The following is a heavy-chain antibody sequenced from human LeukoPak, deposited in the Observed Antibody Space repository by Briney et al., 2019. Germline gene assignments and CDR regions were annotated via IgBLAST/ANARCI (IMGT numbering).Heavy chain of an antibody. CDR1: GHIFTTHY. J-gene: IGHJ4*02. D-gene: IGHD5-24*01. V-gene: IGHV1-3*04. CDR3: AMSVEMAAIPSFDY. Sequence: ASVKVSCKTSGHIFTTHYIHWMRQAPGQRLEWLGRVNTDNTKSEYSQKFQGRVIITRDTSASTAYTEMSGLRSEDTAMYYCAMSVEMAAIPSFDYWGQGTLVTVSS. CDR2: VNTDNTKS.